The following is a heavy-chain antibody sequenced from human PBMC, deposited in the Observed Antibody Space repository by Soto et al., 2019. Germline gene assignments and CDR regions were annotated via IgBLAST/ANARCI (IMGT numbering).Heavy chain of an antibody. CDR3: AKVPRSYFSGDCYNFDY. CDR2: ISGSGYST. V-gene: IGHV3-23*01. Sequence: EVQLLESGGGLVQPGGSLRLSCAASGFTFSSYAMSWVRQAPGKGLEWVSAISGSGYSTYYADSVKGRFTISRDNSKNTLYLQMNSLRAEDTAVYYCAKVPRSYFSGDCYNFDYWAQGTLVTVSS. CDR1: GFTFSSYA. D-gene: IGHD2-21*02. J-gene: IGHJ4*02.